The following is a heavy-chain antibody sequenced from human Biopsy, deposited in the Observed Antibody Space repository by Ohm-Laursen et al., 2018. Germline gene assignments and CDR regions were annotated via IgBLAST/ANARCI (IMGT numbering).Heavy chain of an antibody. D-gene: IGHD6-19*01. CDR2: VSYSGNA. Sequence: GTLSLTCTVSGGAITSYYWSWTRQPPGKGLEWIGYVSYSGNADYNPYLKSRVTISLDKSTNQLSLKLRSVTAADTAVYYCARDGGHSGWYEGGMDVWGQGTTVTVSS. V-gene: IGHV4-59*01. CDR1: GGAITSYY. CDR3: ARDGGHSGWYEGGMDV. J-gene: IGHJ6*02.